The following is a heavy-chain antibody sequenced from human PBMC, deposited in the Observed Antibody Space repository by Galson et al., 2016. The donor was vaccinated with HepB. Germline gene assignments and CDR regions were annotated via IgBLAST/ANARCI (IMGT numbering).Heavy chain of an antibody. J-gene: IGHJ4*02. CDR1: GFAFNSYW. CDR2: IRQDARET. Sequence: SLRLSCATSGFAFNSYWMAWVRQAPGKGLQWLDNIRQDARETFYVDSVRGRFTISRDNTNNSLFLQMNNVGAEDTAVYYCVRGTVFGFVHAWSQGTLVTVSS. V-gene: IGHV3-7*01. D-gene: IGHD3-3*01. CDR3: VRGTVFGFVHA.